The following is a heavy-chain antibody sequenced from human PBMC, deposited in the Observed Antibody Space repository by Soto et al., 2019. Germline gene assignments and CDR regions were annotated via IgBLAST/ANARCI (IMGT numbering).Heavy chain of an antibody. CDR3: ARDPDCISTSCYGNWFDP. V-gene: IGHV1-69*12. CDR2: IIPIFGTA. CDR1: GGTFSSNA. D-gene: IGHD2-2*01. Sequence: QVQLVQSGAEVKKPGSSVKVSCKASGGTFSSNAISWVRQAPGQGLEWMGGIIPIFGTANYAQKFQGRVTITADESTSTAYMELSSLRSEDTAVYYCARDPDCISTSCYGNWFDPWGQGTLVTVSS. J-gene: IGHJ5*02.